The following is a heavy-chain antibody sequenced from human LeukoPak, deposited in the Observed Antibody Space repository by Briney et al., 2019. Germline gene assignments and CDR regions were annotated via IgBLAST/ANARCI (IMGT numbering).Heavy chain of an antibody. CDR2: MNPNSGNT. D-gene: IGHD3-10*01. Sequence: ASVKVSCKASGYTFTSYDINWVRQATGQGLEWMGWMNPNSGNTGYAQKFQGRVTITRNTSISTAYMELSSLRSEDTAVYYCATDLLYGSGSYYNAEYFQHWGQGTLVTVSS. CDR3: ATDLLYGSGSYYNAEYFQH. J-gene: IGHJ1*01. V-gene: IGHV1-8*03. CDR1: GYTFTSYD.